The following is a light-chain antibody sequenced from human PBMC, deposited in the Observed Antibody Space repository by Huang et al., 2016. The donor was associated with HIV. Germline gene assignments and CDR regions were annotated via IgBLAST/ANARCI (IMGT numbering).Light chain of an antibody. CDR1: QSLSIN. CDR2: DTS. CDR3: QQRSNSIT. V-gene: IGKV3-11*01. J-gene: IGKJ5*01. Sequence: EIVLTQSPATLSLSPVDRASLSCRASQSLSINFAWYQQKPGQAPRLLIYDTSNRATGIPARFSGSGSGTDFTLTISNLEPEDSAVYYCQQRSNSITFGQGTRLEIK.